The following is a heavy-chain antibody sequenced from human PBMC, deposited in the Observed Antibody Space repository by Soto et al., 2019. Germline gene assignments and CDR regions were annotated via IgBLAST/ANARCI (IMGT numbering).Heavy chain of an antibody. CDR1: GYTFTSYG. V-gene: IGHV1-18*01. Sequence: ASVKVSCKASGYTFTSYGISWVRQAPGQGLEWMGWISAYNGNTNYAQKLQGRVTMTTDTSTSTAYMELRSLRSDDTAVYYCARDRSLGYSSGWYDAFDIWGQGTMVTVSS. D-gene: IGHD6-19*01. CDR2: ISAYNGNT. CDR3: ARDRSLGYSSGWYDAFDI. J-gene: IGHJ3*02.